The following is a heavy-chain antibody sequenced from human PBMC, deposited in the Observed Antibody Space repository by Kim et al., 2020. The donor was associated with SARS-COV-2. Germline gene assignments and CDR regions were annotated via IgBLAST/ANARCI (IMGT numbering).Heavy chain of an antibody. J-gene: IGHJ6*02. CDR2: IIPIFGTA. Sequence: SVKVSCKASGGTFSSYAISWVRQAPGQGLEWMGGIIPIFGTANYAQKFQGRVTITADESTSTAYMELSSLRSEDTAVYYCARGLYSSSSTNYYYYGMDVWGQGTTVTVSS. CDR3: ARGLYSSSSTNYYYYGMDV. V-gene: IGHV1-69*13. D-gene: IGHD6-13*01. CDR1: GGTFSSYA.